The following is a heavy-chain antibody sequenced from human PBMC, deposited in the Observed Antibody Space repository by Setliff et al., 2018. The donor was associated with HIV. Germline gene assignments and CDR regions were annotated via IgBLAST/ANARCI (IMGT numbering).Heavy chain of an antibody. CDR3: ASGREQGLRHAFDI. J-gene: IGHJ3*02. Sequence: GGSLRLSCEASGFTFSSYSMNWVRQAPGKGLEWVSSISSGTRYIHYADSVKGRFTISRDNVKNALYLQMNSLRAEDTAVYYCASGREQGLRHAFDIWGQGAMVTVS. D-gene: IGHD4-17*01. V-gene: IGHV3-21*01. CDR2: ISSGTRYI. CDR1: GFTFSSYS.